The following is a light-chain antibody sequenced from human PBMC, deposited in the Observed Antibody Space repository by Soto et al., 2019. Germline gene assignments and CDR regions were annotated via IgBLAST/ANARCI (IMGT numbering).Light chain of an antibody. J-gene: IGLJ2*01. V-gene: IGLV3-21*04. CDR3: QMWDSSSVV. Sequence: SYELTQPPSVSVAPGKTARITCGGNNIGSKSVHWYQQKPGQAPVLVIYYDSDRPSGIPERFSGSNSGNTATLTISRVEAGDEADYYCQMWDSSSVVFGGGIKLTVL. CDR2: YDS. CDR1: NIGSKS.